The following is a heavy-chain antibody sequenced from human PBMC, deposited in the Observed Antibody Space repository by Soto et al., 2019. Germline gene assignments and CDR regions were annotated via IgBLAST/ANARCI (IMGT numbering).Heavy chain of an antibody. J-gene: IGHJ6*02. CDR3: ARGRRSPTVYYGLDV. CDR1: GDSVSSYY. Sequence: QVQLQESGPGLVKPSETLSLTCSVSGDSVSSYYWSWIRQPPGKGLEWIGYVYYDGSTNHNPSLETRVTISIDTSKNQVSLKLNSVTAADTAVYHCARGRRSPTVYYGLDVWGQGTTVAVSS. D-gene: IGHD1-26*01. V-gene: IGHV4-59*02. CDR2: VYYDGST.